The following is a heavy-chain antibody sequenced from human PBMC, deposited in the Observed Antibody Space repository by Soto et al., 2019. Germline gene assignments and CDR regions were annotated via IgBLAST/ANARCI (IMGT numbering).Heavy chain of an antibody. Sequence: SETLSLTCTVSGGSINSYYWSWIRQSPEKGLEWIGYIYSSGSTNYNPSLKSRVTISVDTSKNQFSLKLSSVTAADTAVYYCARQYCSSTRCYQYFDFWGQGTLVTVSS. V-gene: IGHV4-59*08. J-gene: IGHJ4*02. CDR3: ARQYCSSTRCYQYFDF. CDR1: GGSINSYY. D-gene: IGHD2-2*01. CDR2: IYSSGST.